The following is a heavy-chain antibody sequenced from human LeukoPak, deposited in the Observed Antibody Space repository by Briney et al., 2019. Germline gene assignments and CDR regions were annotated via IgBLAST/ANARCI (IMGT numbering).Heavy chain of an antibody. Sequence: VGTPRLSCAGSVLTFRDYSVNWVRQTPGKGLECVASISVGSGYMYFADSLKGRFTISRDNAKNSVYLQMNSLRAEDTAVYYCARMEVATGADFDIWGQGTMVIVSS. V-gene: IGHV3-21*01. CDR1: VLTFRDYS. CDR3: ARMEVATGADFDI. CDR2: ISVGSGYM. J-gene: IGHJ3*02. D-gene: IGHD5-12*01.